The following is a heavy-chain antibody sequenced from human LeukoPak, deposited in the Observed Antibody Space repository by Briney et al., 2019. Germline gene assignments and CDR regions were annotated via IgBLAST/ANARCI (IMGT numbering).Heavy chain of an antibody. CDR1: EFTFSSYS. J-gene: IGHJ4*02. CDR2: ISSSSSTI. D-gene: IGHD1-26*01. V-gene: IGHV3-48*01. Sequence: GGSLRLSCAASEFTFSSYSMSWVRQAPGKGLQWVSFISSSSSTIYYADSVKGRFTISRDNAKNSLYLQVNSLRAEDRAVYYCARVYSSGYCFDCWGQGTLVTVSS. CDR3: ARVYSSGYCFDC.